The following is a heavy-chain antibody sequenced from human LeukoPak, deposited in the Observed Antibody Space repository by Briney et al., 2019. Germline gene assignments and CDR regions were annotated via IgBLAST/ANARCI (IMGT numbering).Heavy chain of an antibody. CDR3: ARVPFDYGDYVFDY. CDR2: IKQDGSEK. J-gene: IGHJ4*02. V-gene: IGHV3-7*01. CDR1: GFTFSSYW. D-gene: IGHD4-17*01. Sequence: GGSLRLPCAASGFTFSSYWMSWVRQAPGKGLEWVANIKQDGSEKYYVDSVKGRFTISRDNARNSLYLQMNSLRAEDTAVYYCARVPFDYGDYVFDYWGQGTLVTVSS.